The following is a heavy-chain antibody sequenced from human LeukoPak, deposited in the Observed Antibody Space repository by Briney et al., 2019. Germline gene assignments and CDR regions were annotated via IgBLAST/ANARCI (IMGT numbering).Heavy chain of an antibody. CDR1: GYTFTGYY. D-gene: IGHD3-10*01. Sequence: GASVKVSCKASGYTFTGYYMHWVRQAPGQGLEWMGWINPNSGGTNYAQKFQGRVTMTRDTSISTAYMELSRLRSDDTAVYYCARARNVLLWFGELVVYWGQGTLVTVSS. J-gene: IGHJ4*02. CDR3: ARARNVLLWFGELVVY. CDR2: INPNSGGT. V-gene: IGHV1-2*02.